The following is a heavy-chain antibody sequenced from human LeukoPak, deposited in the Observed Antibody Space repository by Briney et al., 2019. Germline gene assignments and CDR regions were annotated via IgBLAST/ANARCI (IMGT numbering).Heavy chain of an antibody. V-gene: IGHV5-51*01. J-gene: IGHJ4*02. D-gene: IGHD6-19*01. CDR1: GYTFSNYW. Sequence: GESLRISCKTSGYTFSNYWIGWVRQMPGKGLEWMGIIYPGDSNTGYSPSFQGQVTISVDKFITTAYLQWSSLKASDTAIYYCARHCDVKESNGWYIDYWGQGTLVTVSS. CDR2: IYPGDSNT. CDR3: ARHCDVKESNGWYIDY.